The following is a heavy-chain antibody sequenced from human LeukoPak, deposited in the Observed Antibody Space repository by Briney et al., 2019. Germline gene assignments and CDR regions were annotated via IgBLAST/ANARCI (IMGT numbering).Heavy chain of an antibody. CDR1: GYTLTKLC. Sequence: ASVKVSCKVSGYTLTKLCMHWVRQAPGKGLEWMGNFDPEDGETIYAQKFQGRVTMTEDTSTDTAYMELSRLTSEDTAVYYCATHSPEWRYSGYNNFYYIDVWGKGTTVTVSS. V-gene: IGHV1-24*01. CDR2: FDPEDGET. D-gene: IGHD5-12*01. J-gene: IGHJ6*03. CDR3: ATHSPEWRYSGYNNFYYIDV.